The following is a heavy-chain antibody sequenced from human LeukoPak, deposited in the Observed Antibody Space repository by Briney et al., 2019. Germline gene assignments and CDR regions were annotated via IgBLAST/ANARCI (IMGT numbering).Heavy chain of an antibody. J-gene: IGHJ4*02. D-gene: IGHD1-26*01. CDR2: VSSSGGST. Sequence: GSLKLSCAASGFTFCSYSMSWVRQAPGKGLEWVSAVSSSGGSTNYADYVKGQFTISRDNSKNTLYLQMNSLRAEDTAIYYCAKEPPRGSYADFWGQGTLVSVSS. CDR3: AKEPPRGSYADF. V-gene: IGHV3-23*01. CDR1: GFTFCSYS.